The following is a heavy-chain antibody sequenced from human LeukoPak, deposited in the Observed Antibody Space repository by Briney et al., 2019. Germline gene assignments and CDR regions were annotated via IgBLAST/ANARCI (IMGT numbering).Heavy chain of an antibody. CDR2: INYGGST. D-gene: IGHD3-10*01. CDR3: ASRRGDYGSGELNS. CDR1: GGSISSYY. J-gene: IGHJ3*02. V-gene: IGHV4-59*08. Sequence: SETLSLTCTVSGGSISSYYWSWIRQPPGKGQEWVGFINYGGSTNYNPSINSRVTISEDAYKNQFSLKLSSVAAADTAIYYCASRRGDYGSGELNSWGQGTMVTVSS.